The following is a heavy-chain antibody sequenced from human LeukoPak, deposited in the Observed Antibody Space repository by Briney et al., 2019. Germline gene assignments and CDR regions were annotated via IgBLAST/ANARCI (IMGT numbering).Heavy chain of an antibody. CDR3: AKGYSFGDN. CDR1: GSIFNTYA. CDR2: ITGTGSDSSP. D-gene: IGHD2-15*01. Sequence: GGSLRLSCAASGSIFNTYAMSWVRQAPGKGLEWVSTITGTGSDSSPSYADSVKGRFSISRDNSKNTLYLQMNSLRADDTGVYYCAKGYSFGDNWGQGTLVTVSS. J-gene: IGHJ4*02. V-gene: IGHV3-23*01.